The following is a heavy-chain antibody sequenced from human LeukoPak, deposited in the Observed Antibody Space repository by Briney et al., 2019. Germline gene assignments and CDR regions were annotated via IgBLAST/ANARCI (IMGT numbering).Heavy chain of an antibody. CDR3: ASSYGSGSYYYYYGMDV. CDR1: GGSISSYY. Sequence: SETLSLTCTVSGGSISSYYWSWIRQPAGKGLEWIGRIYTSGSTNYNPSLKSRVTMSVDTSKNQFSLKLSSVTAADTAVYYCASSYGSGSYYYYYGMDVWGQGTTVTVSS. J-gene: IGHJ6*02. D-gene: IGHD3-10*01. V-gene: IGHV4-4*07. CDR2: IYTSGST.